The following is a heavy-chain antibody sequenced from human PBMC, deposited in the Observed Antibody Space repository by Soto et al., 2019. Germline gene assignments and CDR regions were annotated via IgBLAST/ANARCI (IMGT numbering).Heavy chain of an antibody. CDR1: GGSISSYY. CDR2: IYYSGST. J-gene: IGHJ5*02. V-gene: IGHV4-59*01. CDR3: ARVSGDFWSGYFSNWFDP. D-gene: IGHD3-3*01. Sequence: SETLSLTCTVSGGSISSYYWSWIRQPPGKGLEWIGYIYYSGSTNYNPSLKSRVTISVDTSKNQFSLKLSSVTAADTALYYCARVSGDFWSGYFSNWFDPWGQGTLVTVSS.